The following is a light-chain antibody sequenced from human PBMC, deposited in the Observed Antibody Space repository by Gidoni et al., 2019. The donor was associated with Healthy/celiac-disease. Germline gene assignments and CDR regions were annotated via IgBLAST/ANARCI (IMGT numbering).Light chain of an antibody. J-gene: IGKJ4*01. CDR3: QQRSNWPLT. Sequence: EIVLTQSPATLSLSPGERPTLSCRASQGVSSYLAWYQQKPGQAPRLLIYDASNRATGIPARFSGSGSGTDFTLTISSLEPEDFAVYYCQQRSNWPLTFGGGTKVEIK. V-gene: IGKV3-11*01. CDR1: QGVSSY. CDR2: DAS.